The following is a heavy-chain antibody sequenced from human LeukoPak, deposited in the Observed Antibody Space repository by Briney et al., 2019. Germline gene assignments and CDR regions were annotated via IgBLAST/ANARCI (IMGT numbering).Heavy chain of an antibody. CDR2: IYSGGNT. Sequence: GGSLGLSCAASGFTVRSNYMSWVRQAPGKGLEWVSVIYSGGNTYYADSVKGRFTISRDNSKSTLYLQMNSLRVEDTAVYYCARVPPYCFDYWGQGTLVTVSS. D-gene: IGHD2-15*01. J-gene: IGHJ4*02. V-gene: IGHV3-53*01. CDR1: GFTVRSNY. CDR3: ARVPPYCFDY.